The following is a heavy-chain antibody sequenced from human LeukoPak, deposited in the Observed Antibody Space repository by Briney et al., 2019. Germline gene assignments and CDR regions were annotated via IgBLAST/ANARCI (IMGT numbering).Heavy chain of an antibody. Sequence: ASVKVSCKASGYAFTSYGISWLRQAPGQGLEWMGWSSTYNGHTNYAQKLQGRGTMTTDTSTSTAYMELRTLRSDDTAVSYCARGGRWELPRPYAFDIWGQGTMVTVSS. CDR2: SSTYNGHT. D-gene: IGHD1-26*01. CDR3: ARGGRWELPRPYAFDI. V-gene: IGHV1-18*01. CDR1: GYAFTSYG. J-gene: IGHJ3*02.